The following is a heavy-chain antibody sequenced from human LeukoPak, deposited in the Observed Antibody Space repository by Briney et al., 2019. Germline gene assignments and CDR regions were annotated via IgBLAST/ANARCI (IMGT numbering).Heavy chain of an antibody. CDR3: ASTAITRPFDY. V-gene: IGHV7-4-1*02. Sequence: ASVKVSCKASGYTFTSYAMNWVRQAPGQGLEWMGWINTNTGNPTYAQGFTGRFVFSLDTSVSTAYPQISSLKAEDTAVYYCASTAITRPFDYWGQGTLVTVSS. D-gene: IGHD1-14*01. CDR2: INTNTGNP. CDR1: GYTFTSYA. J-gene: IGHJ4*02.